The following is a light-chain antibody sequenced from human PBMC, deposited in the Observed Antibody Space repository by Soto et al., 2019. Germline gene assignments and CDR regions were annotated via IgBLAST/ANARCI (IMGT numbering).Light chain of an antibody. CDR1: RGLTGW. CDR2: DAS. V-gene: IGKV1-5*01. J-gene: IGKJ1*01. Sequence: DIQMTQSPSTLSASVGDTVTITCRASRGLTGWLAWYQQKPGRAPNLLIYDASSLKRGVPSRFRGTGSRTEFTLTITSLQPDDFATYYCQQYKSYPWTFGQGTKVDIK. CDR3: QQYKSYPWT.